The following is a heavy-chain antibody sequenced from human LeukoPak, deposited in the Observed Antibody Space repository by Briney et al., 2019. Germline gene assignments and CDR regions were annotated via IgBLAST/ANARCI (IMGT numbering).Heavy chain of an antibody. Sequence: SEPLSLTCTVSGGSISSYYWSWLRQPPGKGLEWIGYIYYSGSTNYNPSLKSRVTISVDTSKNQFSLKLSSVTAADTAVYYCARVDPDSSSTLEVFDYWGQGTLVTVSS. CDR1: GGSISSYY. CDR3: ARVDPDSSSTLEVFDY. CDR2: IYYSGST. D-gene: IGHD6-6*01. J-gene: IGHJ4*02. V-gene: IGHV4-59*01.